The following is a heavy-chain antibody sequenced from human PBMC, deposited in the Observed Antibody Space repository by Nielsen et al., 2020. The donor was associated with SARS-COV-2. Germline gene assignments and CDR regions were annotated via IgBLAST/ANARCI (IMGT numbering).Heavy chain of an antibody. CDR2: IYYSGST. J-gene: IGHJ4*02. V-gene: IGHV4-31*03. D-gene: IGHD4/OR15-4a*01. CDR3: ARGAVESFDFDY. Sequence: SETLSLTCTVSGGSISSGGYYWSWIRQHPGKGLEWIGYIYYSGSTYYNPSLKSRVTISVDTSKNQFSLRLSSVTAADTAVYYCARGAVESFDFDYWGQGTLVTVSS. CDR1: GGSISSGGYY.